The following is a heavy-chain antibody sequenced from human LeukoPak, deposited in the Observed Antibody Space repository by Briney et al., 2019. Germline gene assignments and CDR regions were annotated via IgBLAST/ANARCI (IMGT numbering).Heavy chain of an antibody. Sequence: GGSLRLSCAASGFRFSSYGMHWVRQAPGKGLEWVAGISDDGSNEYYADSVRGRFTISRDNSKNMLYLQMNSMRAEDTAVYYCAGGWYFFDYCGQGTLVTVSS. V-gene: IGHV3-30*03. D-gene: IGHD2-15*01. J-gene: IGHJ4*02. CDR1: GFRFSSYG. CDR2: ISDDGSNE. CDR3: AGGWYFFDY.